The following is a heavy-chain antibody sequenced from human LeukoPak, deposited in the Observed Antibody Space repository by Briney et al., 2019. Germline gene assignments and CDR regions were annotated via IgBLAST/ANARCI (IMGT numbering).Heavy chain of an antibody. CDR2: IYYSGST. Sequence: PSETLSLTCAVYGGSFSGYYWSWIRQPPGKGLEWIGYIYYSGSTNYNPSLKSRVTISVDTSKNQFSLKLSSVTAADTAVYYCAREDYGSGSYDYWGQRTLVTVSS. D-gene: IGHD3-10*01. CDR1: GGSFSGYY. CDR3: AREDYGSGSYDY. V-gene: IGHV4-59*01. J-gene: IGHJ4*02.